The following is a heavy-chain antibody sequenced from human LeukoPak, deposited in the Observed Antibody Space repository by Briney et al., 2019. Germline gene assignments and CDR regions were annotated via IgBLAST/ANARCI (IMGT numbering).Heavy chain of an antibody. V-gene: IGHV3-23*01. CDR2: IGGSGGTT. CDR3: AKDLSWFGGSLATFGY. D-gene: IGHD3-10*01. J-gene: IGHJ4*02. Sequence: GGSLRLSCAASGFTFSRYAMSRVRQAPGKGLEWVSSIGGSGGTTYYADSVQGRFTISRDNSKNTLYLQMNSLSAEDTAVYYCAKDLSWFGGSLATFGYWGQGTLATVSS. CDR1: GFTFSRYA.